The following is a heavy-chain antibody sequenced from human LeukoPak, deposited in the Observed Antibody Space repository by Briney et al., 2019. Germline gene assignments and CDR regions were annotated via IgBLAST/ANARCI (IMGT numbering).Heavy chain of an antibody. V-gene: IGHV4-34*01. J-gene: IGHJ4*02. Sequence: SETLSLTCAVYGGSFSGYYWSWIRQPPGKGLEWIGEINHSGSTNYNPSLKSRVTISVDTSKNQFSLKLSSVTAADTAVYYCARGPAYPVGYCSSTSCSPFDYWGQGTLVTVSS. CDR2: INHSGST. CDR3: ARGPAYPVGYCSSTSCSPFDY. D-gene: IGHD2-2*01. CDR1: GGSFSGYY.